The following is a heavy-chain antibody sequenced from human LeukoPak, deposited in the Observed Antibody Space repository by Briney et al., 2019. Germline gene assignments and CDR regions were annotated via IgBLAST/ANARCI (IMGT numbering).Heavy chain of an antibody. V-gene: IGHV3-23*01. CDR1: GFTFTNYA. CDR3: ARRRYTYGGEFDY. J-gene: IGHJ4*02. Sequence: GGSLRLSCAASGFTFTNYAMTWVRQAPGKGLEWVSAISGGYTSTYYADSVKGRFTLSRDDSKNTLYLQMNSLRVNDTAVYYCARRRYTYGGEFDYWGQGTLVTVSS. D-gene: IGHD5-18*01. CDR2: ISGGYTST.